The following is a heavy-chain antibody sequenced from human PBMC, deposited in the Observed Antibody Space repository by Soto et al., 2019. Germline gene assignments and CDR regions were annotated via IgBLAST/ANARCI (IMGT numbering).Heavy chain of an antibody. CDR3: ARVSTVTLYYYYYGMDV. J-gene: IGHJ6*02. CDR1: GFTFSRDG. V-gene: IGHV3-23*01. D-gene: IGHD4-17*01. CDR2: ITDNGGST. Sequence: PGGSLRLSCAASGFTFSRDGMSWVRQAPGKGLEWVSLITDNGGSTYYADSVKGRFTISRDNTKNTLFLQMNSLRAEDTAVYYCARVSTVTLYYYYYGMDVWGQGTTVTVSS.